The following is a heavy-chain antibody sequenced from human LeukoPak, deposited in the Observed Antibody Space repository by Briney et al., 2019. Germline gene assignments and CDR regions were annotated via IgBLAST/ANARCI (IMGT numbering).Heavy chain of an antibody. CDR3: ARRSPLVAVTTAHYYDY. J-gene: IGHJ4*02. CDR1: GDSNSSSNYF. D-gene: IGHD2-21*02. CDR2: ISYSGNT. V-gene: IGHV4-39*01. Sequence: SETLSLTCTVSGDSNSSSNYFWGWIRQPPGKGLEWIGEISYSGNTYYNPSLKSRVTISMDTSKNQFSLNLNSVTASDTTVYYCARRSPLVAVTTAHYYDYWGPGTLVTVSS.